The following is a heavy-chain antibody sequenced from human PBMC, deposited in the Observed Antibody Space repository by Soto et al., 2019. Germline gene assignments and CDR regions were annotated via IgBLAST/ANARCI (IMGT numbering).Heavy chain of an antibody. CDR2: ISGSGIST. Sequence: DVPLLESGGGLVQPGGSLRLSCAASGFTFRSYAMSWVRQAPGKGLEWVSGISGSGISTHYADSVKGRFTVSRDNYKNTLYVQMNSPRAEDTAVYNCAKEPVGPDWYFDLWGRGTLVTVSS. V-gene: IGHV3-23*01. CDR1: GFTFRSYA. CDR3: AKEPVGPDWYFDL. J-gene: IGHJ2*01.